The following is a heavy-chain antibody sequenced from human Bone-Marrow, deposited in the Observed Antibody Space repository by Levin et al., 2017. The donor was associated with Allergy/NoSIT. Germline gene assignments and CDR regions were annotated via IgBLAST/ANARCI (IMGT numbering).Heavy chain of an antibody. J-gene: IGHJ4*02. V-gene: IGHV5-51*01. D-gene: IGHD3-10*01. CDR2: IYPGDSDT. CDR1: GSSFTSYW. CDR3: ARHGNYYGSGSYYWHPLGY. Sequence: PGGSLRLSCKGSGSSFTSYWIGWVRQMPGKGLEWMGIIYPGDSDTRYSPSFQGQVTISADKSISTAYLQWSSLKASDTAMYYCARHGNYYGSGSYYWHPLGYWGQGTLVTVSS.